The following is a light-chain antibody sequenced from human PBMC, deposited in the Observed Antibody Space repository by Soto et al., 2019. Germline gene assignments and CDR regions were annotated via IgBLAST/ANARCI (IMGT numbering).Light chain of an antibody. CDR1: QSVISY. Sequence: EIVLTQSPATLSLSPGERATLSCRASQSVISYLAWYQQKPGQAPRLLVYDASNRATGIPARFSGSGSGTDFTLTISSLEPEDSAVYYCQQYGNSFVGFGQGTKVDIK. V-gene: IGKV3-11*01. CDR3: QQYGNSFVG. J-gene: IGKJ1*01. CDR2: DAS.